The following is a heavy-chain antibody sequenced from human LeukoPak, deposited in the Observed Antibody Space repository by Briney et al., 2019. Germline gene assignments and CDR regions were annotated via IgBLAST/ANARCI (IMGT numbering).Heavy chain of an antibody. Sequence: ASVKVSCKASGYTFTSYGISWVRQAPGQGLEWMGWISAYNGNTNYAQKLQGRVTMTTDTSTSTAYMELRSLRSDDTAVYYCARHDYGDFLSAEYFHYWGQGTLVTVSS. CDR2: ISAYNGNT. J-gene: IGHJ1*01. D-gene: IGHD4/OR15-4a*01. CDR3: ARHDYGDFLSAEYFHY. V-gene: IGHV1-18*01. CDR1: GYTFTSYG.